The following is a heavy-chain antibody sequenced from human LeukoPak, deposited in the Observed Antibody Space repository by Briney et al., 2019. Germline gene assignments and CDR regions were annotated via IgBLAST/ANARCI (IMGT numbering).Heavy chain of an antibody. CDR2: INHSGST. D-gene: IGHD3-10*01. CDR3: ARAPRTTYSTSGGYTRPWPGGFDI. CDR1: GGSFSIYY. V-gene: IGHV4-34*01. J-gene: IGHJ3*02. Sequence: PSETLSLTCSVYGGSFSIYYWSWIRQPPGKGLEWIGEINHSGSTNYNPSLKSRVTISVDTSKNQFSLNLTSVTAADTAVYYCARAPRTTYSTSGGYTRPWPGGFDIWGQGTMVTVSS.